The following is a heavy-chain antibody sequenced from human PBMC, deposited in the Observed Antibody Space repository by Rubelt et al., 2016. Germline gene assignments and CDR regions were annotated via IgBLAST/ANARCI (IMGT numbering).Heavy chain of an antibody. V-gene: IGHV4-39*01. CDR2: ST. D-gene: IGHD5-18*01. Sequence: STYYNPSLKSRVTISVDTSKNQFSLKLSSVTAADTAVYYCARLRNIGYSYGLSLDWGQGTLVTVSS. CDR3: ARLRNIGYSYGLSLD. J-gene: IGHJ4*02.